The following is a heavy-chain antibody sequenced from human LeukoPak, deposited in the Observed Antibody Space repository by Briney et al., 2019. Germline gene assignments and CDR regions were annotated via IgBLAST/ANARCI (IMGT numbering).Heavy chain of an antibody. D-gene: IGHD2-2*01. CDR2: ISWNSGSI. Sequence: GRSLRLSCAASGFTFDDYAMHWVRQAPGKGLEWVSGISWNSGSIGYADSVKGRLTISRDNAKNSLYLQMNSLRAEDTALYYCAKDIGGGYCSSTSCYGLDYWGQGTLVTVSS. CDR3: AKDIGGGYCSSTSCYGLDY. J-gene: IGHJ4*02. V-gene: IGHV3-9*01. CDR1: GFTFDDYA.